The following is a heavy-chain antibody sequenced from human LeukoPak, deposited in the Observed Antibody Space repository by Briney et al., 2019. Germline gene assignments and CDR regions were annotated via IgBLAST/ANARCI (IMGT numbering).Heavy chain of an antibody. Sequence: GGSLRLSCAASGLTFSIHWMNWVRQAPGKGLECVANINQDGSDKYYVDSVKGRFTISRDNTKNSLYLQMNSLRAEDTAVYYCARGGPYYDSSGYYFIWGQGTLVTVSS. CDR1: GLTFSIHW. CDR3: ARGGPYYDSSGYYFI. CDR2: INQDGSDK. D-gene: IGHD3-22*01. J-gene: IGHJ4*02. V-gene: IGHV3-7*01.